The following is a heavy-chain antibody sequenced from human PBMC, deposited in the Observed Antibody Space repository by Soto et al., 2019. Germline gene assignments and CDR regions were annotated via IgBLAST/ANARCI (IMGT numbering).Heavy chain of an antibody. D-gene: IGHD4-4*01. J-gene: IGHJ4*02. CDR3: ARDRGHTVTPYYFDY. CDR2: IIPILGIA. Sequence: ASVKVSCKASGGTFSSYTISWVRQAPGQGLEWMGRIIPILGIANYAQKFQGRVTITADKSTSTAYMELSSLRSEDTAVYYCARDRGHTVTPYYFDYWGQGTLVTVSS. CDR1: GGTFSSYT. V-gene: IGHV1-69*04.